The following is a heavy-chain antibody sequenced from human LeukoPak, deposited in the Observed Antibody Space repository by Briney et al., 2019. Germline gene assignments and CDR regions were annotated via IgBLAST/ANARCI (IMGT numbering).Heavy chain of an antibody. V-gene: IGHV3-66*01. D-gene: IGHD3-22*01. CDR2: IYSDDTT. CDR3: ARVFYDSSGYYYDHAFDI. J-gene: IGHJ3*02. Sequence: GGSLRLSCAASGFTVSSNYMSWVRQSPGKGLEWVSVIYSDDTTHYADSVKGRFTISRDNAKNSLYLQMNSLRAEDTAVYYCARVFYDSSGYYYDHAFDIWGQGTMVTVSS. CDR1: GFTVSSNY.